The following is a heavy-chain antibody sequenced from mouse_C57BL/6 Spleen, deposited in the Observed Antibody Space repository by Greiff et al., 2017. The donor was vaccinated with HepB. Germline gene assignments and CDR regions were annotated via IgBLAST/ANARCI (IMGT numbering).Heavy chain of an antibody. J-gene: IGHJ2*01. V-gene: IGHV5-17*01. CDR1: GFTFSDYG. D-gene: IGHD1-1*01. CDR2: ISSGSSTI. CDR3: SRGGKFYYYGSLFDD. Sequence: EVKLVESGGGLVKPGGSLKLSCAASGFTFSDYGMHWVRQAPEKGLEWVAYISSGSSTIYYADTVKGRFTISRDNAKNSLFLQMTSLRSEDTAMYYCSRGGKFYYYGSLFDDWGQGTTLTVSS.